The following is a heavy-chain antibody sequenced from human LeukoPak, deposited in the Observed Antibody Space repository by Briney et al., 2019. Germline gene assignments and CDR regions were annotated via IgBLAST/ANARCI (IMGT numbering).Heavy chain of an antibody. CDR1: GGSISSGGYY. D-gene: IGHD3-9*01. Sequence: PSETLSLTCTVSGGSISSGGYYWSWIRQHPGKGLEWIGYIYYSGSTYYNPSLKSRVTISVDTSKNQFSLKLSSVTAADTAVYYCARVSVSFDWLLYYFDYWGQGTLVTVSS. V-gene: IGHV4-31*03. CDR3: ARVSVSFDWLLYYFDY. J-gene: IGHJ4*02. CDR2: IYYSGST.